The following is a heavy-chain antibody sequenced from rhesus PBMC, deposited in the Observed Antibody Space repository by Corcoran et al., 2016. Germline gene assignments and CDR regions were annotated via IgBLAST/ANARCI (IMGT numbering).Heavy chain of an antibody. CDR3: AKGAGYFDY. J-gene: IGHJ4*01. CDR1: GFTFSSYG. CDR2: INSGGGST. V-gene: IGHV3S5*01. Sequence: EVQLVETGGGLVQPGGSLKLSCAASGFTFSSYGMSWVRQAPGKGLEWVSAINSGGGSTYYADSVKGRFTNSRDNSKNTLSLQMNSLRAEDTAVYYCAKGAGYFDYWGQGVLVTVSS.